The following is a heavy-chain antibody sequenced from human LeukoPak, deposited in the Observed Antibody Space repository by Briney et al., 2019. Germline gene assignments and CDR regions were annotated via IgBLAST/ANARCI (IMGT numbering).Heavy chain of an antibody. CDR1: GGSISSYY. Sequence: SETLSLTCTVSGGSISSYYWSWIRQPPGKGLEWIGYIYYSGSTNYNPSLKSRVTISVDTSKDQFSLKLSSVTAADTAVYYCARHGDGSGSYSDYWGQGTLVTVSS. CDR2: IYYSGST. V-gene: IGHV4-59*08. CDR3: ARHGDGSGSYSDY. J-gene: IGHJ4*02. D-gene: IGHD3-10*01.